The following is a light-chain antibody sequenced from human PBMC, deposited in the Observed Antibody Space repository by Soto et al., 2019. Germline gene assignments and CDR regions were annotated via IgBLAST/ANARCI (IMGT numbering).Light chain of an antibody. CDR1: SSDIGSYNY. Sequence: QSVLTQPPSVSGSPGQSVTISCTGISSDIGSYNYVSWYQHHPGKAPELMIFEVSNRPSGVSHRFSGSKSGNTASLTISGLQTEDEGDYYCSSYTSSSTRVFGTGTKVTVL. J-gene: IGLJ1*01. CDR2: EVS. V-gene: IGLV2-18*02. CDR3: SSYTSSSTRV.